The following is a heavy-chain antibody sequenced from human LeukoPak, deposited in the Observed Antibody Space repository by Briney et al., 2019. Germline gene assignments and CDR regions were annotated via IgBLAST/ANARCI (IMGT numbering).Heavy chain of an antibody. CDR3: AKSSDGSTSFDQ. Sequence: PGGSLRLSCVASGFTFRTYAMSWVRQAPGKGLEWVSGISDSGGTTYYVDSEKGRFTISRDNSKNTLYLQINSLRAEDMALYYCAKSSDGSTSFDQWGQGTLVTVSS. CDR1: GFTFRTYA. J-gene: IGHJ4*02. CDR2: ISDSGGTT. D-gene: IGHD2-2*01. V-gene: IGHV3-23*01.